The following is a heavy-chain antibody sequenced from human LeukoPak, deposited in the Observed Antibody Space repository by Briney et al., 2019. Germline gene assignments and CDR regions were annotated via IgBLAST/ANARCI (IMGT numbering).Heavy chain of an antibody. V-gene: IGHV4-34*01. CDR3: AREGSVYDFWSGYLRANHFDY. CDR2: INHSGST. CDR1: GGSFSGYY. J-gene: IGHJ4*02. D-gene: IGHD3-3*01. Sequence: SETLSLTCAVYGGSFSGYYWSWIRQPPGKGLEWIGEINHSGSTNYNPSLKSRVTISVDTSKNQFSLKLSSVTAADTAVYYCAREGSVYDFWSGYLRANHFDYWGQGTLVTVSS.